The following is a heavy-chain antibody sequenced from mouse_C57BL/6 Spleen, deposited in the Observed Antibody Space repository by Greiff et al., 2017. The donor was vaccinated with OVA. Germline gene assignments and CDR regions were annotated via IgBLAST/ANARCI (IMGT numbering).Heavy chain of an antibody. J-gene: IGHJ4*01. Sequence: EVQGVESGGGLVKPGGSLKLSCAASGFTFSSYAMSWVRQTPEKRLEWVATISDGGSYTYYPDNVKGRFTISRDNAKNNLYLQMSHLKSEDTAMYYCARDITTVVATGDAMDYWGQGTSVTVSS. CDR1: GFTFSSYA. CDR3: ARDITTVVATGDAMDY. CDR2: ISDGGSYT. D-gene: IGHD1-1*01. V-gene: IGHV5-4*01.